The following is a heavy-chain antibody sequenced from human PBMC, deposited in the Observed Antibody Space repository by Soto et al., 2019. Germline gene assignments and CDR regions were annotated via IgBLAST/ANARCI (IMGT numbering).Heavy chain of an antibody. V-gene: IGHV1-69*13. CDR1: GGTFSSYA. Sequence: SVKVSCKASGGTFSSYAISWVRQAPGQGLEWMGGIIPICGTANYAQKFQGRVTITADESTSTAYMELSSLRSEDTAVYYCASRSTVTTVYYYYGMDVWGQGTTVTVSS. CDR3: ASRSTVTTVYYYYGMDV. D-gene: IGHD4-4*01. J-gene: IGHJ6*02. CDR2: IIPICGTA.